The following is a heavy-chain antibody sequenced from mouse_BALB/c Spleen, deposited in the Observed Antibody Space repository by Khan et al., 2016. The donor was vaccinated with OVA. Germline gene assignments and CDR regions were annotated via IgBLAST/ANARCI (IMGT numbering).Heavy chain of an antibody. J-gene: IGHJ4*01. CDR3: ARSLNYSYGYGLDC. CDR1: GYSITSDYA. CDR2: ISSTGSS. V-gene: IGHV3-2*02. D-gene: IGHD2-12*01. Sequence: EVQLQESGPGLVKPSQSLSLTCTVTGYSITSDYAWNWIRQFPGNKLEWMGYISSTGSSSYNPSLKSRISITRAISKNQFFLQLKSVTTEDTATYECARSLNYSYGYGLDCWGRGTSVTVSS.